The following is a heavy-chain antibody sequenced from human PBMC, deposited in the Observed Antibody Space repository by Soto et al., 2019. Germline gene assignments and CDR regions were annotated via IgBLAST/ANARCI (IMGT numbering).Heavy chain of an antibody. J-gene: IGHJ6*02. Sequence: QVQLVQSGAEVKKPGSSVKVSCKASGGTFSSYAISWVRQAPGQGLEWMGGIIPIFGTANYAQKFQGRVPITADKSTSTAYMELSSLRSEDTAVYYCAREISPTMTLNYYYYGMDVWGQGTTVTVSS. CDR1: GGTFSSYA. V-gene: IGHV1-69*06. CDR3: AREISPTMTLNYYYYGMDV. D-gene: IGHD3-22*01. CDR2: IIPIFGTA.